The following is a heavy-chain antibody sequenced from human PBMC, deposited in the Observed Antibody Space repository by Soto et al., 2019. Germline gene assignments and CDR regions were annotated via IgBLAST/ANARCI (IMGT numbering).Heavy chain of an antibody. J-gene: IGHJ4*02. D-gene: IGHD3-9*01. CDR1: GFSLSTSGKC. CDR3: ARMGQYYDILTGYWSGYYFDY. Sequence: SGPTLVNPTQPLTLTCTFSGFSLSTSGKCVSWIRQPPGKALEWLARIDWDDDKYYSTSLKTRLTISKDTSKNQVVLTMTNMDPVDTATYYCARMGQYYDILTGYWSGYYFDYWGQGTLVTSPQ. CDR2: IDWDDDK. V-gene: IGHV2-70*11.